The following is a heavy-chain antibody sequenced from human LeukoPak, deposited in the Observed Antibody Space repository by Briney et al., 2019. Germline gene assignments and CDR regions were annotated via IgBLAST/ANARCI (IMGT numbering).Heavy chain of an antibody. V-gene: IGHV4-34*01. CDR2: INHSGST. Sequence: SETLSLTCAVYGGSFSGYYWSWIRQPPGKGLEWIGEINHSGSTNYNPSLKSRVTISVDTSKNQFSLKLSSVTAADTAVYYCARLGSYDFWSEVPLWYFDLWGRGTLVTVSS. J-gene: IGHJ2*01. CDR1: GGSFSGYY. CDR3: ARLGSYDFWSEVPLWYFDL. D-gene: IGHD3-3*01.